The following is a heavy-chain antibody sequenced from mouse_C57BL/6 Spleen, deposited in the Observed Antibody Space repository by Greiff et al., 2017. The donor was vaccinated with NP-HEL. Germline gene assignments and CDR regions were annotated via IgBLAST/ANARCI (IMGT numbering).Heavy chain of an antibody. D-gene: IGHD2-5*01. V-gene: IGHV1-69*01. CDR2: IDPSDSYT. Sequence: VQLQQPGAELVMPGASVKLSCKASGYTFTSYWMHWVKQRPGQGLEWIGEIDPSDSYTNYNQKFKGKSTLTVDKSSSTAYMQLSSLTSEDSAVYYCARYAYYSNYDYWGQGTTLTVSS. CDR3: ARYAYYSNYDY. CDR1: GYTFTSYW. J-gene: IGHJ2*01.